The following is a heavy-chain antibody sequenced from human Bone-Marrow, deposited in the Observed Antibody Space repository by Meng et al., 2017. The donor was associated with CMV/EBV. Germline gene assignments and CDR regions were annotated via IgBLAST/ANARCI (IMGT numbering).Heavy chain of an antibody. Sequence: GGSLRLSCAASGFTFSSYGMHWVRQAPGKGREWVAVIWYDGSNKYYADSVKGRFTISRDNSKNTLYLQMNSLRAEDTAVYYCARESNRHGDYPDTFDIWGQGTMVTVSS. J-gene: IGHJ3*02. CDR3: ARESNRHGDYPDTFDI. CDR1: GFTFSSYG. D-gene: IGHD4-17*01. CDR2: IWYDGSNK. V-gene: IGHV3-33*01.